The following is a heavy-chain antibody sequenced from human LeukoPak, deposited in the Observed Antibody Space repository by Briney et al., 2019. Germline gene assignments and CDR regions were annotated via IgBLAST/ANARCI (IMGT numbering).Heavy chain of an antibody. Sequence: GGSLRLSCAASGFTFRTYGMHWVRQTPGRGLEWVAVIWSEGSNKNYADSVKGRFTLSRDNSNNMLYLQMNSLRAEDTAVYYCAKDGYSYGYTYYFDYWGQGTLVTVSS. CDR2: IWSEGSNK. V-gene: IGHV3-33*06. D-gene: IGHD5-18*01. CDR3: AKDGYSYGYTYYFDY. CDR1: GFTFRTYG. J-gene: IGHJ4*02.